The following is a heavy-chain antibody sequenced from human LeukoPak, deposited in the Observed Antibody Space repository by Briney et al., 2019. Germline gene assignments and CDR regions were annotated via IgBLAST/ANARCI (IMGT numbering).Heavy chain of an antibody. Sequence: GGSLRLSCAASGFTFSSYWMSWVRQAPGKGLEWVANIKQDGSEEYYVDSVKGRFTISRHNSKNTVYLQMNSLRAEDTAVYYCGRGYSHIDYWGQGTLVTVSS. D-gene: IGHD5-12*01. CDR3: GRGYSHIDY. CDR1: GFTFSSYW. J-gene: IGHJ4*02. CDR2: IKQDGSEE. V-gene: IGHV3-7*05.